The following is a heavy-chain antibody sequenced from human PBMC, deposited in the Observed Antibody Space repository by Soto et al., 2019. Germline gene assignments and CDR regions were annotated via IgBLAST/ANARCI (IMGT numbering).Heavy chain of an antibody. Sequence: QLQLQESGPGLVKPSETLSLTCTVSGGSISSSTYYWGWIRQPPGKGLEWIGSIYYSGSTYYNPSHKTRITIAVETSKNLFPLKLGSVTPADTAVYYCASACGDYLPSWGQGTLVTVSS. CDR3: ASACGDYLPS. D-gene: IGHD4-17*01. J-gene: IGHJ4*02. V-gene: IGHV4-39*01. CDR1: GGSISSSTYY. CDR2: IYYSGST.